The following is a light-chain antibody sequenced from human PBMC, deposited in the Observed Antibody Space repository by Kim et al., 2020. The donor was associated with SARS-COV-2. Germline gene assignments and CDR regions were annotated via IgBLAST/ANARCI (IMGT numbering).Light chain of an antibody. CDR1: SLRSYY. CDR3: NSRDSNDNVV. Sequence: VALGQTVRNTCKGDSLRSYYATWYQQKPGQAPIIVIYGNNNRPSGIPDRFSCSSSGNTASLTITGTQAGDEADYYCNSRDSNDNVVFGGGTQLTVL. J-gene: IGLJ2*01. V-gene: IGLV3-19*01. CDR2: GNN.